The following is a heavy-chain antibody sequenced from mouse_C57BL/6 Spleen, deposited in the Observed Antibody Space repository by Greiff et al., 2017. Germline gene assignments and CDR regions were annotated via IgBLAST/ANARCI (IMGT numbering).Heavy chain of an antibody. J-gene: IGHJ3*01. CDR3: ARPSLSGSSYVGFAY. D-gene: IGHD1-1*01. V-gene: IGHV1-4*01. CDR2: INPSSGYT. CDR1: GYTFTSYT. Sequence: VQLQQSGAELARPGASVKMSCKASGYTFTSYTMHWVKQRPGQGLEWIGYINPSSGYTKYNQKFKDKATLTADKSSSTAYMQLSSLTSEDSAVYYCARPSLSGSSYVGFAYWGQGTLVTVSA.